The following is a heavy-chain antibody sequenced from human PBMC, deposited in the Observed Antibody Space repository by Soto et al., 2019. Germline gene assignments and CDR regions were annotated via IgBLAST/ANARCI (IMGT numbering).Heavy chain of an antibody. Sequence: EVQLLESGGGLLQPGGSLRLSCAASGFTFSSYAMSWVRQAPGKGLEWVSAISGSGGSTYYADSVKGRFTISRDNSKNTLYLQMNSLRAEDTAVYYCARPYSNQGYYYMDVWGKGTTVTVSS. CDR1: GFTFSSYA. J-gene: IGHJ6*03. D-gene: IGHD4-4*01. CDR2: ISGSGGST. V-gene: IGHV3-23*01. CDR3: ARPYSNQGYYYMDV.